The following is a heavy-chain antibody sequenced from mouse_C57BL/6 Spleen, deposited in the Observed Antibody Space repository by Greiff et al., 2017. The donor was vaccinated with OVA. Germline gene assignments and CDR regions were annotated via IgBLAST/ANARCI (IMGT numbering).Heavy chain of an antibody. V-gene: IGHV1-15*01. CDR2: IDPETGGT. J-gene: IGHJ2*01. Sequence: LPESGAALFRPWASVPLSFPSSFSPFPSSALHWLPQPPVPFLYLIGAIDPETGGTAYNQKFKGKAILTADKSSSTAYMELRSLTSEDSAVYYCTRGDYGSSFDYWGQGTTLTVSS. CDR1: FSPFPSSA. CDR3: TRGDYGSSFDY. D-gene: IGHD1-1*01.